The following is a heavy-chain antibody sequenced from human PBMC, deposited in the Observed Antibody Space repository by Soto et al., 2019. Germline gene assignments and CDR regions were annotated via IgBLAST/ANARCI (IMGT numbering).Heavy chain of an antibody. Sequence: QVQLVESGGGVVQPGRSLRLSCAASGFTFSSYGMHWVRQAPGKGLEWVAVIWYDGSNKYYADSVKGRFTISRDNSKNTLYLQMNSLRAEDTAVYYCARGTPRYGMDVWGQGTTVTVSS. J-gene: IGHJ6*02. CDR2: IWYDGSNK. CDR1: GFTFSSYG. CDR3: ARGTPRYGMDV. V-gene: IGHV3-33*01.